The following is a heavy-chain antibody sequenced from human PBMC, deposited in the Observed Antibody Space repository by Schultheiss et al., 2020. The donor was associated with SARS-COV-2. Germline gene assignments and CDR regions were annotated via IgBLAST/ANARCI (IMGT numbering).Heavy chain of an antibody. V-gene: IGHV4-34*01. CDR2: SYYYGST. Sequence: SQTLSLTCAVYGGSFSGYYWSWIRQPPGKGLEWFGYSYYYGSTYYNPSLKSRVTISVDTSKNQFSLKLSSVTAADTAVYYCARGAVCSSTSCHDYYYYGMDVWGQGTTVTVSS. D-gene: IGHD2-2*01. J-gene: IGHJ6*02. CDR3: ARGAVCSSTSCHDYYYYGMDV. CDR1: GGSFSGYY.